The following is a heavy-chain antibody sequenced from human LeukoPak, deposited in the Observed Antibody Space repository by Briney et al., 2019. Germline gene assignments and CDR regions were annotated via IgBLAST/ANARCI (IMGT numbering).Heavy chain of an antibody. V-gene: IGHV4-30-4*01. CDR2: IYYSGST. CDR3: ARGSRRLYDPIYFDY. Sequence: PSETLSLTCTVSGGSISSGDYYWSWIRQPPGKGLEWIGYIYYSGSTYYNPSLKSRVTISVDTSKNQFSLKLSSVTAADTAVYYCARGSRRLYDPIYFDYWGQGTLVTVSS. CDR1: GGSISSGDYY. J-gene: IGHJ4*02. D-gene: IGHD2/OR15-2a*01.